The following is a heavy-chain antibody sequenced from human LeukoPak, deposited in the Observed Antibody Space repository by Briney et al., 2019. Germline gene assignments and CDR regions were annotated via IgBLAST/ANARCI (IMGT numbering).Heavy chain of an antibody. CDR3: LDPALFDR. CDR1: GFTFSTYG. CDR2: IGGSGETT. Sequence: GGSLRLSCAASGFTFSTYGMSWVRQAPGKGLEWVAIIGGSGETTIYGDSVRGRFTISRDNSKNTLYLQMNSLRAEDTAVYYCLDPALFDRWGQGTLVTVSS. D-gene: IGHD2-2*01. V-gene: IGHV3-23*01. J-gene: IGHJ4*02.